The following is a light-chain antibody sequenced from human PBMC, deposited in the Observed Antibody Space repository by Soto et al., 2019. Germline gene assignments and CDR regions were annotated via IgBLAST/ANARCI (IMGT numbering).Light chain of an antibody. Sequence: SYALTQPPSVSVSPGQTARSTCSGDALPKQYAYWYQQKPGQAPVLVIYKDSERPSGIPERFSGSSSGTTVTLTISGVQAEDEADYYCQSADSSGTYVFGTGTKVTVL. V-gene: IGLV3-25*02. CDR2: KDS. CDR1: ALPKQY. J-gene: IGLJ1*01. CDR3: QSADSSGTYV.